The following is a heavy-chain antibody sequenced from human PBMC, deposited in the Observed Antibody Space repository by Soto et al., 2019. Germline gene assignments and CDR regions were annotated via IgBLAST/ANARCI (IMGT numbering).Heavy chain of an antibody. Sequence: LRLSCTTSGFTFGDYALGWVRQAPGKGLEWVGFIRRNAYGGTTDYAASVKGRFTISRDDSKSIAYLQMNSLRTEDTALYYCTRASSLDFDFWGQGTLVTVS. CDR3: TRASSLDFDF. CDR2: IRRNAYGGTT. V-gene: IGHV3-49*04. CDR1: GFTFGDYA. D-gene: IGHD3-16*01. J-gene: IGHJ4*02.